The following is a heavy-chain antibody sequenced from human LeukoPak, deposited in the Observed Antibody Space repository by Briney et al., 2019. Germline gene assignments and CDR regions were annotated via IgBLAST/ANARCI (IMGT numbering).Heavy chain of an antibody. CDR3: ARLQTVAGTDY. CDR2: IKQDGSEK. Sequence: GGSLRLSCAASGCTFSSYWMSWVRQAPGKGLEGVANIKQDGSEKYYVDSVKGRFTISRDNAKTSLYLQMNSLRAEDTAVYYWARLQTVAGTDYWGQGPLVTVSS. D-gene: IGHD6-19*01. V-gene: IGHV3-7*01. CDR1: GCTFSSYW. J-gene: IGHJ4*02.